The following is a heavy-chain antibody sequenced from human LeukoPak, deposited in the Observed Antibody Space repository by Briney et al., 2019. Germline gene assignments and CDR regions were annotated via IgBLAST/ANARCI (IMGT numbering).Heavy chain of an antibody. CDR1: GGSISSYY. D-gene: IGHD4-17*01. Sequence: SETLSLTCTVSGGSISSYYWSWIRQPPGEGLEWIGYIYYSGSTNYNPSLKSRVTISVDTSKNQFSLKLSSVTAADTAVYYCARHFDYGDYLDYWGQGTLVTVSS. J-gene: IGHJ4*02. CDR2: IYYSGST. CDR3: ARHFDYGDYLDY. V-gene: IGHV4-59*08.